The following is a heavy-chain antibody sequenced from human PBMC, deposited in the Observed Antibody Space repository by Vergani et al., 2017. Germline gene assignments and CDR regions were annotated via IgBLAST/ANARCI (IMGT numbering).Heavy chain of an antibody. CDR3: ATKSCGTPGCQIGYFRE. V-gene: IGHV3-30*03. CDR2: ISYDGTQK. D-gene: IGHD1-1*01. J-gene: IGHJ1*01. CDR1: GFTSSYYG. Sequence: QVHLVESGGGVVQPGRSLRLFCVVSGFTSSYYGMQWVRQAPGKGLEWVAVISYDGTQKYYADSVKGRFTISRDNSKSTLYLQMNSRRTEDTAVYYCATKSCGTPGCQIGYFREWGQGTLVTVSS.